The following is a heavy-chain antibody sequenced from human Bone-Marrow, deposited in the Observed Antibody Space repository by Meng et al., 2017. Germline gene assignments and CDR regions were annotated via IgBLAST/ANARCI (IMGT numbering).Heavy chain of an antibody. Sequence: QLQLQESGSGLVKPSQTLSLTCAVSAGSISSGGYSWSWIRQPPGKGLEWIGYIYHSGSTYYNPSLKSRVTISVDRSKNQFSLKLSSVTAADTAVYYCARGYCGGDCYIPFDNWFDPWGQGTLVTVSS. CDR2: IYHSGST. V-gene: IGHV4-30-2*01. CDR1: AGSISSGGYS. J-gene: IGHJ5*02. D-gene: IGHD2-21*02. CDR3: ARGYCGGDCYIPFDNWFDP.